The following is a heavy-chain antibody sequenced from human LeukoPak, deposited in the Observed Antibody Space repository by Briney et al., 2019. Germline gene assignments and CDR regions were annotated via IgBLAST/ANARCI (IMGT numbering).Heavy chain of an antibody. V-gene: IGHV3-30-3*01. CDR1: RFSFSSYT. CDR2: ISFDGNNK. J-gene: IGHJ4*02. Sequence: GGSLRLSCAASRFSFSSYTMHWVRQAPGKGLEWVAVISFDGNNKHYADSVKGRFTISRDNSKKTVHLEMNSLRTDDTAVYYCAKEMASPNTHFGFWGQGTLVTVSS. D-gene: IGHD5-24*01. CDR3: AKEMASPNTHFGF.